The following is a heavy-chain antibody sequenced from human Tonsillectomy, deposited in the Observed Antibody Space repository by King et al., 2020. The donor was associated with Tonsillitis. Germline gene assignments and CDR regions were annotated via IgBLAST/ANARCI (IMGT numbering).Heavy chain of an antibody. CDR2: IYHSGST. V-gene: IGHV4-38-2*02. CDR1: GYSISSGYY. D-gene: IGHD3-22*01. CDR3: ATDYDSGGYYYS. J-gene: IGHJ4*02. Sequence: QLQESGPGLVKPSETLSLTCTVSGYSISSGYYWGWIRQPPGKGLEWIGSIYHSGSTYYNPSLKSRVTISVDTSKNQFFLKLSSVTAADTAVYYCATDYDSGGYYYSWGQGTLVTVSS.